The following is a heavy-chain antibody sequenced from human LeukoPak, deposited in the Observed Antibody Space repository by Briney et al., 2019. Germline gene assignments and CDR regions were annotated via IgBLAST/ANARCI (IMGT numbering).Heavy chain of an antibody. CDR1: GGSIRRYY. Sequence: SETLSLTCTVSGGSIRRYYWNWLRQPPGEGLEWIGYIYYSGNTNYNPSLKSRVTISVDTSKNQFSLKLSSVTAADTAVYYCATESSYGSGSYYTWGQGTLVTVSS. D-gene: IGHD3-10*01. J-gene: IGHJ4*02. CDR3: ATESSYGSGSYYT. CDR2: IYYSGNT. V-gene: IGHV4-59*01.